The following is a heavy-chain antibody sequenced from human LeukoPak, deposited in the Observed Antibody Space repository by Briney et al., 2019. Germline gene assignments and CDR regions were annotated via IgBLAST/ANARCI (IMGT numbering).Heavy chain of an antibody. V-gene: IGHV4-59*01. J-gene: IGHJ6*02. CDR2: VYYTGTT. CDR1: GGSIKNYY. CDR3: ARQSDPYYHYGLDF. Sequence: SETLSLTCTLSGGSIKNYYWSWIRQPLGKGLEWIGYVYYTGTTSYNPSLKSRATISVETSKNQFSLTLNPVTAADTAVYHCARQSDPYYHYGLDFWGQGTTVIVSS.